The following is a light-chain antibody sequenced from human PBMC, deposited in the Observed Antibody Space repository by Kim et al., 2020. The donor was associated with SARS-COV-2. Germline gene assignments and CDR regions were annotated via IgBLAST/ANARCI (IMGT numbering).Light chain of an antibody. CDR3: AAWDDSLNGVV. CDR1: SSNIGSYT. Sequence: QSVLTQPPSASGTPGQRVTISCSGSSSNIGSYTVNWYQQLPGTAPKLLIYSDNQRPSGVADRFSGSKSGTSASLAFSGLQSEDEVDYYCAAWDDSLNGVVFGGGTQLTVL. J-gene: IGLJ2*01. CDR2: SDN. V-gene: IGLV1-44*01.